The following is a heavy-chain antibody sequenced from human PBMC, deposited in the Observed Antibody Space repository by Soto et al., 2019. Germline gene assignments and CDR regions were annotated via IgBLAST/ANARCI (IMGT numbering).Heavy chain of an antibody. V-gene: IGHV3-23*01. D-gene: IGHD2-15*01. Sequence: GGSLRLSCAASGFTFSSYAMSWVRQAPGKGLEWVSAISGSGGSTYYADSVKGRFTISRDNSKNTLYLQMNSLRAEDTAVYYCARDNCSGGSCYGNWFDPWGQGTLVTVSS. CDR2: ISGSGGST. CDR3: ARDNCSGGSCYGNWFDP. J-gene: IGHJ5*02. CDR1: GFTFSSYA.